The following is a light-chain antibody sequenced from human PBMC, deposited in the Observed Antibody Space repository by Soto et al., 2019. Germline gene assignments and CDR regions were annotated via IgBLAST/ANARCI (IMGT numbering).Light chain of an antibody. CDR2: GAS. CDR3: QQFGSSSWT. J-gene: IGKJ1*01. V-gene: IGKV3-20*01. Sequence: ESVLTQSPGTLSLSPGDKATLSCRASQSVSSSYLAWYQQKPGQAPRLLIYGASSRATGIPDRFSGSGSGTDFTLTVSRLEPEDFAVYYCQQFGSSSWTFGQGPKVEIK. CDR1: QSVSSSY.